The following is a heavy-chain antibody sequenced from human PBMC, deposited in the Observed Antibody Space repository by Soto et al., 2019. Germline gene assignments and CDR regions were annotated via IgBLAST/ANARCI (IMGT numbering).Heavy chain of an antibody. CDR3: ARDRGPHDSSGYYYVY. CDR2: IIPIFGTA. Sequence: GASVKVSCKASGGTFRSYAISWARQAPGQGLEWMGGIIPIFGTANYAQKFQGRVTITADESTSTAYMELSSLRSEDTAVYYCARDRGPHDSSGYYYVYWGQGTLVTVSS. D-gene: IGHD3-22*01. V-gene: IGHV1-69*13. CDR1: GGTFRSYA. J-gene: IGHJ4*02.